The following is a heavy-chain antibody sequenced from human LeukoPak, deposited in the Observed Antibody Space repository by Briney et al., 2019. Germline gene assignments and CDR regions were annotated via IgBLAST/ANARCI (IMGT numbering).Heavy chain of an antibody. V-gene: IGHV4-39*07. CDR2: IYYSGST. CDR3: ARDYMVRGVIDY. J-gene: IGHJ4*02. CDR1: GGFISITTYY. D-gene: IGHD3-10*01. Sequence: SETLSLTCTVSGGFISITTYYWGWIRQPPGKGLEWIGNIYYSGSTYYNPSLKSRVTISVDTSKNQFSLKLSSVTAADTAVYYCARDYMVRGVIDYWGQGTLVTVSS.